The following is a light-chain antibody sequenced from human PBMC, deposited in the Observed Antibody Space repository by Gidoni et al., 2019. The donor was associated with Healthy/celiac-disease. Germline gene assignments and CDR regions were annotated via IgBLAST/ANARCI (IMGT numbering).Light chain of an antibody. CDR3: QQYTS. J-gene: IGKJ2*01. Sequence: EIVMTQSPATLSLSPGERATLSCRASQSVSSNLAWYQQKPGQAPRLLIYGASTRATGIPARFSGSGSGTEFTLTISSLQSEDFAVYYCQQYTSFGQGTKLEIK. CDR1: QSVSSN. V-gene: IGKV3-15*01. CDR2: GAS.